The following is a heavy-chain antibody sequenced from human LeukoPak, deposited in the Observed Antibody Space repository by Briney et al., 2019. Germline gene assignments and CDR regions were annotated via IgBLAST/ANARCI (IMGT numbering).Heavy chain of an antibody. CDR1: GGSISSGSYY. CDR2: IYTSGST. CDR3: ARGHNWNDMFDH. J-gene: IGHJ5*02. D-gene: IGHD1-1*01. V-gene: IGHV4-61*02. Sequence: SETLSLTCTVSGGSISSGSYYWSWIRQPAGKGLEWIGRIYTSGSTNYNPSLKSRVSISVDTSKNQFSLNLTSVTAADTAVYFCARGHNWNDMFDHWGQGTLVTVFS.